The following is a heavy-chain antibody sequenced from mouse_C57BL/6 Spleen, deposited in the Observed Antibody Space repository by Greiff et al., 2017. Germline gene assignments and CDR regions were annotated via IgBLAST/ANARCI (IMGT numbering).Heavy chain of an antibody. D-gene: IGHD5-1-1*01. CDR2: IRLKSDNYAT. J-gene: IGHJ4*01. CDR1: GFTFSNYW. Sequence: EVQGVESGGGLVQPGGSMKLSCVASGFTFSNYWMNWVRQSPEKGLEWVAQIRLKSDNYATHYAESVKGRFTNSRDDSKSSVYLQMNNLRAEDTGIYYCTGYTGGYAMDYWGQGTSVTVSS. CDR3: TGYTGGYAMDY. V-gene: IGHV6-3*01.